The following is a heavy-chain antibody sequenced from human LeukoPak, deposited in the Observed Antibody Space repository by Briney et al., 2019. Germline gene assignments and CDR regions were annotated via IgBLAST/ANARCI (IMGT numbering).Heavy chain of an antibody. J-gene: IGHJ4*02. CDR3: ARGGLRWSYYFDY. CDR2: IYYSGST. D-gene: IGHD4-23*01. V-gene: IGHV4-59*01. CDR1: GGSISSYY. Sequence: SETLSLTCTVSGGSISSYYWSWIRQPPGKGLEWIGYIYYSGSTNYNPSLKSRVTISVGTSKNQFSLKLSSVTAADTAVYYCARGGLRWSYYFDYWGQGTLVTVSS.